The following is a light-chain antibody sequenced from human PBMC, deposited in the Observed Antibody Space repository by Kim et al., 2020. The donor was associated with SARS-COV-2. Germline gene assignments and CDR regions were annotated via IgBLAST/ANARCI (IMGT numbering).Light chain of an antibody. CDR2: DAS. J-gene: IGKJ1*01. V-gene: IGKV1-17*03. CDR1: QGINTD. CDR3: LQYDSSPWT. Sequence: DIQMTQSPSTMSASVGDRLTIPCRASQGINTDLAWCQQQTGKVPKSLIYDASYLQGGVPSRFSGSGSGTDFALTISSLQPEDFSTYFCLQYDSSPWTFGQRTKVEIK.